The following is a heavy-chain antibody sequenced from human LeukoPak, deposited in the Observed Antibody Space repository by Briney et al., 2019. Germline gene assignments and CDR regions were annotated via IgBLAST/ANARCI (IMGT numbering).Heavy chain of an antibody. CDR3: AGADSSGTGGAFDI. CDR1: GFTFSSYA. Sequence: GGSLRLSCAASGFTFSSYAMHWVRQAPGKGLEWVAVISYDGSNKYYADSVKGRFTISRDNSKNTLYLQMNSLRAEDTAVYYCAGADSSGTGGAFDIRGQGTMVTVSS. D-gene: IGHD3-22*01. CDR2: ISYDGSNK. J-gene: IGHJ3*02. V-gene: IGHV3-30*01.